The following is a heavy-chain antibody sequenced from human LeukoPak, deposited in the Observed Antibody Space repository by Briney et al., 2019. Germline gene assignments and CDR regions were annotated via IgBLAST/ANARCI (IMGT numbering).Heavy chain of an antibody. J-gene: IGHJ4*02. V-gene: IGHV3-21*01. Sequence: PGGSLRLSCAASGFTFSSYSMNWVRQAPGKGLEWVSSISSSSSYIYYADSVKGRFTISRDNAKNSLYLQMNSLRAEDTAVYYCARGGTVTTGYYFDYWGQGTLVTVSS. CDR1: GFTFSSYS. D-gene: IGHD4-17*01. CDR2: ISSSSSYI. CDR3: ARGGTVTTGYYFDY.